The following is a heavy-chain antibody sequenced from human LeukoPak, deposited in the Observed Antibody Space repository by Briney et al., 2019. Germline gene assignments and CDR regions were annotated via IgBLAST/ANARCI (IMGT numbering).Heavy chain of an antibody. Sequence: ASVKVSCKASGYTFTSYGISWVRQAPGQGLEWMGGIIPIFGTANYAQKFQGRVTITADESTSTAYMELSSLRSEDTAVYYCARDSPNYYDSSGYYYRWFDPWGQGTLVTVSS. D-gene: IGHD3-22*01. J-gene: IGHJ5*02. V-gene: IGHV1-69*13. CDR1: GYTFTSYG. CDR2: IIPIFGTA. CDR3: ARDSPNYYDSSGYYYRWFDP.